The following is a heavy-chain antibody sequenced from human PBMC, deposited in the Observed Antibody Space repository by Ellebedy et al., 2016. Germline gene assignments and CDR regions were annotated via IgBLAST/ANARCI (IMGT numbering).Heavy chain of an antibody. CDR3: ARDAYEYSSSYYFDY. D-gene: IGHD6-6*01. Sequence: GESLKISCAASGFTFSSYGMHWVRQAPGKGLEWVAVIWYDGSNKYYADSVKGRFTISRDNSKNTLYLQMNSLRAEDTAVYYCARDAYEYSSSYYFDYWGQGTLVTVSS. J-gene: IGHJ4*02. CDR1: GFTFSSYG. V-gene: IGHV3-33*08. CDR2: IWYDGSNK.